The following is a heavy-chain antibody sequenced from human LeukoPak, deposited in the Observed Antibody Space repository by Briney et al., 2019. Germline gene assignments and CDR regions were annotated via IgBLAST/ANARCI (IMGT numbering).Heavy chain of an antibody. V-gene: IGHV1-18*01. CDR2: ISAYNGNT. J-gene: IGHJ4*02. D-gene: IGHD6-19*01. CDR3: ASHPGGWYFSHFDY. Sequence: ASVKVSCKASGYTFTSYGISWLRQAPVQGLEWMGWISAYNGNTNYAQKLQGRVTITTDTSTSTAYMELRSLRSDDTAVYYCASHPGGWYFSHFDYWGQGTLVTVSS. CDR1: GYTFTSYG.